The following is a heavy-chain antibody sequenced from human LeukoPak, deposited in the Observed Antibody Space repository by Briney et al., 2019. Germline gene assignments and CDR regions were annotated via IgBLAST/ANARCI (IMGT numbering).Heavy chain of an antibody. CDR3: ARGGYYYAPLDY. J-gene: IGHJ4*02. Sequence: SQTLSLTCTVSGGSISSGDYYWSWIRQPPGKGLEWIGYIYYNGSTYYNPSLKSRVTISIDTSKNQFSLKLSSVTAADTAVYYCARGGYYYAPLDYWGQGTLVTVSS. V-gene: IGHV4-30-4*08. D-gene: IGHD3-22*01. CDR2: IYYNGST. CDR1: GGSISSGDYY.